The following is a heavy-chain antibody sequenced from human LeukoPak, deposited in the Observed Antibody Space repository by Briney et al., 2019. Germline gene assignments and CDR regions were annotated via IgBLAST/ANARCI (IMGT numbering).Heavy chain of an antibody. Sequence: ASVKVSCKASGYTFTRYYMHWVRQAPGQGLEWMGRINPNSGGTNYAQKFQGRVTMTRDTSISTAYMELSRLRSDDTAVYYCARDEYSSGNGFDPWGQGTLVTVSS. CDR1: GYTFTRYY. CDR3: ARDEYSSGNGFDP. CDR2: INPNSGGT. V-gene: IGHV1-2*06. D-gene: IGHD6-25*01. J-gene: IGHJ5*02.